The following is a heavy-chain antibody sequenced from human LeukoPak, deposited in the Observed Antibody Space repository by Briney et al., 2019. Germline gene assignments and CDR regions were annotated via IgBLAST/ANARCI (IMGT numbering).Heavy chain of an antibody. CDR3: ARTYSSGWYGEYYYYMDV. Sequence: SETLSLTRTVSGGSISSYYWSWIRQPAGKGLEWIGRIYTSGSTNYNPSLKSRVTMSVDTSKNQFSLKLSSVTAADTAVYYCARTYSSGWYGEYYYYMDVWGKGTTVTISS. D-gene: IGHD6-19*01. J-gene: IGHJ6*03. CDR2: IYTSGST. CDR1: GGSISSYY. V-gene: IGHV4-4*07.